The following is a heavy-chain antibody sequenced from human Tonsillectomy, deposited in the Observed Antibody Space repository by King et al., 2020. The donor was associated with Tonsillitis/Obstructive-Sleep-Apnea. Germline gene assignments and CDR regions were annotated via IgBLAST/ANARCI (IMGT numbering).Heavy chain of an antibody. J-gene: IGHJ4*02. CDR3: ARGALLDY. CDR2: ISSTSGTI. CDR1: GFTYTSYS. Sequence: VQLVESGGGLVQPGGSLRLSGAASGFTYTSYSMNWVRQAPGKGLEWVSYISSTSGTIYYADSVKGLFTISRDNAKNSLYLPMNSLRDEDTAVYYCARGALLDYWGQGTLVTVSS. V-gene: IGHV3-48*02.